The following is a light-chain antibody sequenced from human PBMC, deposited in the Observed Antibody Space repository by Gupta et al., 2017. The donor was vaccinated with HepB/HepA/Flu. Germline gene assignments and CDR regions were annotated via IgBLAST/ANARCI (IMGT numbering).Light chain of an antibody. CDR3: AAWDDSLNGYV. J-gene: IGLJ1*01. Sequence: QSVLTQPPSASGTPGQRVTIPCPGSSSNIGSNTVNWYQQLPGPAPKLLIYSDNQRPSGVPDRFSGSKSGTSASLAISGLQSEDEADYYCAAWDDSLNGYVFGTGTKVTVL. CDR2: SDN. V-gene: IGLV1-44*01. CDR1: SSNIGSNT.